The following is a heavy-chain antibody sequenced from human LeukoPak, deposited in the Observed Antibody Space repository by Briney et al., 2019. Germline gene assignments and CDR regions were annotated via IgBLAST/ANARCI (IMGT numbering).Heavy chain of an antibody. J-gene: IGHJ5*02. V-gene: IGHV1-69*04. CDR1: GGTFSSYA. Sequence: GASVKLSCKASGGTFSSYAISWVREAPGQGLEGIGRIIPILGIANYAQKFQGRVTITADKSTSTAYMELSSLRSEDTAVYYCAGATRENWFDPWGQGTLVTVSS. CDR3: AGATRENWFDP. CDR2: IIPILGIA. D-gene: IGHD1-26*01.